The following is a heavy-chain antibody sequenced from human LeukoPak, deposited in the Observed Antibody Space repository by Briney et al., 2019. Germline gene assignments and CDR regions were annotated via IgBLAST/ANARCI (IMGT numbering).Heavy chain of an antibody. D-gene: IGHD3-10*01. CDR2: IYPGDSDT. CDR3: ARWYGPGRGDY. V-gene: IGHV5-51*01. J-gene: IGHJ4*02. Sequence: PGESLKISCQGSGYRFTIYWIGWVRQMPGKGLEWMGVIYPGDSDTRYSPSFQGQVTISADKSISTPYLQWRSLKASDTAMYYCARWYGPGRGDYWGQGTLVTVSS. CDR1: GYRFTIYW.